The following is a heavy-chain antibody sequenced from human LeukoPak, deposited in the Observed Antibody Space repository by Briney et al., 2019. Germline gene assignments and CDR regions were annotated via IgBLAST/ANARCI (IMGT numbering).Heavy chain of an antibody. CDR2: MNPNSGNT. CDR3: ARVYPGIAAAGTRSDP. V-gene: IGHV1-8*01. J-gene: IGHJ5*02. CDR1: GYTFTSYD. D-gene: IGHD6-13*01. Sequence: ASVKVSCKASGYTFTSYDINWVRQATGQGLEWVGWMNPNSGNTGYAQKFQGRVTMTRNTSISTAYMELSSLRSEDTAVYYCARVYPGIAAAGTRSDPWGQGTLVTVSS.